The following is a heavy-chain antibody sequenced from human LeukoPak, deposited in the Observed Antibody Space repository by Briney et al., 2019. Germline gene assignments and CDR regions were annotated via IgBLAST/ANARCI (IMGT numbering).Heavy chain of an antibody. D-gene: IGHD3-10*01. V-gene: IGHV3-30-3*01. CDR3: ARDDRSGWFGELLDPFGFY. CDR2: ISYDGSNK. Sequence: GGSLRLSCAAPGFTFSSYAMHWVRQAPGKGLEWVAVISYDGSNKYYADSVKGRFTISRDNSKNTLYLQMNSLRAEDTAVYYCARDDRSGWFGELLDPFGFYWGQGTLVTVSS. J-gene: IGHJ4*02. CDR1: GFTFSSYA.